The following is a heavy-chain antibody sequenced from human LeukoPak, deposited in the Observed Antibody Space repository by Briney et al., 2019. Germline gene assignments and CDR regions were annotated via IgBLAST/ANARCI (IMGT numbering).Heavy chain of an antibody. CDR2: FDPEDGET. CDR1: GYTLTELS. V-gene: IGHV1-24*01. CDR3: ATSHPNYYDSSGYYDY. Sequence: GASVKVSCKVSGYTLTELSMHWVRQAPGKGLEWMGGFDPEDGETVYAQKFQGRVTMTEDTSTDTAYMELSSLRSEDTAVYYCATSHPNYYDSSGYYDYWGQGTLVTVSS. D-gene: IGHD3-22*01. J-gene: IGHJ4*02.